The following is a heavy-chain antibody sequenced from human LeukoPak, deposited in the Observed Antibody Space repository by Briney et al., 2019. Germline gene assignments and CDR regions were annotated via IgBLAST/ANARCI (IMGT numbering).Heavy chain of an antibody. Sequence: ASVKVSCKASGYTFSSCDINWVRQATGQGLEWMGWMNPNSGNTGYAQKFQGRVTMTMNTSISTAYMELRSLRSEDTAVYYCARSPYDSSGYRFDYWGQVTLVTVSS. CDR1: GYTFSSCD. V-gene: IGHV1-8*01. CDR2: MNPNSGNT. D-gene: IGHD3-22*01. J-gene: IGHJ4*02. CDR3: ARSPYDSSGYRFDY.